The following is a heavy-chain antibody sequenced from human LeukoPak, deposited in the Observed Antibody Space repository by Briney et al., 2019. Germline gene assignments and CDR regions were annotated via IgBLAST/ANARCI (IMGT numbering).Heavy chain of an antibody. CDR1: GGSFSGYY. CDR2: INHSGST. CDR3: ARGVWELQLIDY. Sequence: SETLSLTCAVYGGSFSGYYWSWIRQPPGKGLEWLGEINHSGSTNYNPSLKSRVTISVDTSKNQFSLKLSSVTAADTAVYYCARGVWELQLIDYWGQGTLVTVSS. D-gene: IGHD3-16*01. V-gene: IGHV4-34*01. J-gene: IGHJ4*02.